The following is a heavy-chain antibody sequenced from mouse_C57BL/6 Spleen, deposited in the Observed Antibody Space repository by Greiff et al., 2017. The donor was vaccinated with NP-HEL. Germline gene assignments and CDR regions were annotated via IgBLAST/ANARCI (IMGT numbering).Heavy chain of an antibody. J-gene: IGHJ4*01. V-gene: IGHV1-72*01. CDR1: GYTFTSYW. D-gene: IGHD6-5*01. CDR3: ARPYDYGAMDY. Sequence: QVQLQQPGAELVKPGASVKLSCKASGYTFTSYWMHWVKQRPGRGLEGIGRIDPNSGGTKYNEKFKSKATLTVDKPASKAYMQLSSLTSEDSAVYYCARPYDYGAMDYWGQGTSVTGSS. CDR2: IDPNSGGT.